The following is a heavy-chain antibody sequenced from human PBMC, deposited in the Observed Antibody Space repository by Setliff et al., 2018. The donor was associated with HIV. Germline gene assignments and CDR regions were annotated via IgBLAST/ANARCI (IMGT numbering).Heavy chain of an antibody. CDR1: GFTFSRYW. D-gene: IGHD6-19*01. CDR2: IDLYGSEK. CDR3: ANMQWASNAWYSFDY. V-gene: IGHV3-7*03. J-gene: IGHJ4*02. Sequence: PGGSLRLSCAASGFTFSRYWMIWVRQAPGKGLEWVANIDLYGSEKNYVASVEGRFTISRDNAKNSLYLQMNSLRAEDTAVYYCANMQWASNAWYSFDYWGQGALVTVSS.